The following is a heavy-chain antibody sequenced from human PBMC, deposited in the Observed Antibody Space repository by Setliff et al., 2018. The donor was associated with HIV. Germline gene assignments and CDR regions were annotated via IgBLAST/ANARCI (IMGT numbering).Heavy chain of an antibody. Sequence: ASVKVSCKTSDYTFTNYGIYWVRQAPGQGLEWMGWISNYNGNTNYAQKFHGRVTMTTDTSTRTAYMEMRGLTYDDTAVYYCARAQYQLLEPPTYNWFDPWGQGTLVTVSS. CDR3: ARAQYQLLEPPTYNWFDP. V-gene: IGHV1-18*01. CDR2: ISNYNGNT. J-gene: IGHJ5*02. CDR1: DYTFTNYG. D-gene: IGHD2-2*01.